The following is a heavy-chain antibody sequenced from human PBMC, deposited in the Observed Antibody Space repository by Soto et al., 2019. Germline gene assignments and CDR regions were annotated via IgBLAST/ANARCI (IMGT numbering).Heavy chain of an antibody. J-gene: IGHJ6*02. Sequence: XXSLKISCQGSGYSFTSYSISWVHQMPGKGLEWMGIIYPGDSDTRYSPSFQGQVTISADKSISTAYLQWSSLKDSDTAMYYCASAHLGSYYYGMDVWGQGTTVTVSS. D-gene: IGHD1-26*01. CDR3: ASAHLGSYYYGMDV. CDR2: IYPGDSDT. CDR1: GYSFTSYS. V-gene: IGHV5-51*07.